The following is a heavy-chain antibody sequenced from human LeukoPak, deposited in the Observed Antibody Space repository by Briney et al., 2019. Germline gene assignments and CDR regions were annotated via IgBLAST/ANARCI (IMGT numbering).Heavy chain of an antibody. V-gene: IGHV1-18*01. Sequence: GASVKVSCKASGYTFTSYGISWVRQAPGQGLEWMGWISGYNGDTKYTQNLQGRLTMTTDTSTTTAYMELRSLTSDDTAMYYCARDWVACKDCYDTYSRIDYWGQGTLVTVSS. J-gene: IGHJ4*02. CDR2: ISGYNGDT. CDR3: ARDWVACKDCYDTYSRIDY. CDR1: GYTFTSYG. D-gene: IGHD2-21*02.